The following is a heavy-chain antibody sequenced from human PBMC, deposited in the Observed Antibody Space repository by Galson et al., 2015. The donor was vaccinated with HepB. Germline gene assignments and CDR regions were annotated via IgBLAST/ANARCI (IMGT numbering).Heavy chain of an antibody. CDR3: ARAAPDYYGSGSYPLRGGMDV. J-gene: IGHJ6*02. CDR1: GFTFSDYY. D-gene: IGHD3-10*01. CDR2: ISSSGSTI. V-gene: IGHV3-11*01. Sequence: SLRLSCAASGFTFSDYYMSWIRQAPGKGLEWVSYISSSGSTIYYADSVKGRFTISRDNAKNSLYLQMNSLRAEDTAVYYCARAAPDYYGSGSYPLRGGMDVWGQGTTVTVSS.